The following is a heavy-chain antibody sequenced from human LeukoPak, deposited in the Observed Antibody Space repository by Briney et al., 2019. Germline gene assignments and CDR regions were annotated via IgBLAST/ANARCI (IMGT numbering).Heavy chain of an antibody. CDR3: ARGAHYHDSSGGYDY. Sequence: ASVKVSLNASGYTFTGYYMHWVRQAPGQGLEWMGWINPNSGGTNYAQKFQGRVTLTRDTSISTAYMELSRLRSDDTAVYYCARGAHYHDSSGGYDYWGQGTLATVSS. CDR1: GYTFTGYY. J-gene: IGHJ4*02. V-gene: IGHV1-2*02. D-gene: IGHD3-10*01. CDR2: INPNSGGT.